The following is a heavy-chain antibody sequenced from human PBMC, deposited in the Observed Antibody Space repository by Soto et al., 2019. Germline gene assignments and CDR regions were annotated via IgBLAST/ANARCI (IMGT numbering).Heavy chain of an antibody. V-gene: IGHV1-69*06. CDR3: AMDPAQYNWFDP. D-gene: IGHD2-2*03. J-gene: IGHJ5*02. Sequence: SVKVSCKASGGTFSSYAISWVRQAPGQGLEWMGGIIPIFGTANYAQKFQGRVTITADKSTSTAYMELSSLRSEDTAVYYCAMDPAQYNWFDPWGQGTLVTVSS. CDR2: IIPIFGTA. CDR1: GGTFSSYA.